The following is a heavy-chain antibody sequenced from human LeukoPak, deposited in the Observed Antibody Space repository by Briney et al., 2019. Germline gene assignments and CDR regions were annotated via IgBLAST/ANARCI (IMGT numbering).Heavy chain of an antibody. CDR2: IYSGGST. V-gene: IGHV3-53*01. CDR1: GFTVRSNY. CDR3: ARVLYYYDSRGYRQFDY. J-gene: IGHJ4*02. Sequence: PGGSLSLSCAAPGFTVRSNYMTWARQAQGKGLEWVSVIYSGGSTYYADSVQGRFTISRDNSKNTLYLQMNSLRAEDTAVYYCARVLYYYDSRGYRQFDYWGQGTLVTVSS. D-gene: IGHD3-22*01.